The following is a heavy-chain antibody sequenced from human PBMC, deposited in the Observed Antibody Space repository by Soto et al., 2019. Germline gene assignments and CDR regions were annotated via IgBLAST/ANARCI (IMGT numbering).Heavy chain of an antibody. D-gene: IGHD3-22*01. Sequence: EVQLVESGGGLVQPGGSLRLSCAASGFTVSSNYMSWVRQAPGKGLEWVSIVYSGGNTYYADSVKGRFTTSRHNSKNTLYLQMNSLRPEDTAVYYCARDWGYYFDSSGNYVSGWFAPWGQGTLVTVSS. CDR2: VYSGGNT. CDR3: ARDWGYYFDSSGNYVSGWFAP. CDR1: GFTVSSNY. V-gene: IGHV3-53*04. J-gene: IGHJ5*02.